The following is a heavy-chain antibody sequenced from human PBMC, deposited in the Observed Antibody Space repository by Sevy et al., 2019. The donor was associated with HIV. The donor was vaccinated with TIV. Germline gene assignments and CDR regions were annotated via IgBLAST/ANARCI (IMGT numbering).Heavy chain of an antibody. Sequence: ASVKVSCKASGYTFTTDIHWVRQAPGQGLEWMGNINPRGGRTSYAQKFYGRVTMTRDTSTYTVYMELSSLRSEDTAVYYCVREGRAVTNEAASFDYWGQGTLVTVSS. D-gene: IGHD2-8*01. J-gene: IGHJ4*02. V-gene: IGHV1-46*03. CDR3: VREGRAVTNEAASFDY. CDR1: GYTFTTD. CDR2: INPRGGRT.